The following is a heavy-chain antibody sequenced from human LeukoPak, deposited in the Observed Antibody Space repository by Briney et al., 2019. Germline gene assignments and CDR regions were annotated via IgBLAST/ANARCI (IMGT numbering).Heavy chain of an antibody. D-gene: IGHD3-22*01. Sequence: GGSLRLSCAASGFTFSSYGMHWVRQAPGKGLEWVAFIRYDGSNKYYADSVKGRFTISRDDSKNTLYLQMNSLRAEDTAVYYCASPMAGDSSFPGPDAFDIWGQGTMVTVSS. J-gene: IGHJ3*02. CDR2: IRYDGSNK. CDR3: ASPMAGDSSFPGPDAFDI. V-gene: IGHV3-30*02. CDR1: GFTFSSYG.